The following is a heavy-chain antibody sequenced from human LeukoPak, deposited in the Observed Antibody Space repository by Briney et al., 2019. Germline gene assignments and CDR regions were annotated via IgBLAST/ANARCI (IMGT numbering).Heavy chain of an antibody. CDR2: INHSGST. Sequence: SETLSLTCTVSGYSISSGYYWGWIRQPPGKGLEWIGEINHSGSTNYNPSLKSRVTISVDTSKNQFSLKLSSVTAADAAVYYCARGYYDSSGDWYFDLWGRGTLVTVSS. CDR1: GYSISSGYY. V-gene: IGHV4-38-2*02. J-gene: IGHJ2*01. CDR3: ARGYYDSSGDWYFDL. D-gene: IGHD3-22*01.